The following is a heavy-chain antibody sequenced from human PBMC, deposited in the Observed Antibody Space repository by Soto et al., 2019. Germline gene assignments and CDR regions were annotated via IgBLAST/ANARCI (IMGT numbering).Heavy chain of an antibody. Sequence: GGSLRLSCAASGFTVRNNYMSWVRQATGKGLEWVSVVYDDGSTYYAGSVKGRFTISRDNSKNTVSLQMNSLRAEDTAVYYCAKDDVLLWFGEITIYYYYGMDVWGQGTTVTVSS. CDR2: VYDDGST. CDR3: AKDDVLLWFGEITIYYYYGMDV. D-gene: IGHD3-10*01. V-gene: IGHV3-66*01. CDR1: GFTVRNNY. J-gene: IGHJ6*02.